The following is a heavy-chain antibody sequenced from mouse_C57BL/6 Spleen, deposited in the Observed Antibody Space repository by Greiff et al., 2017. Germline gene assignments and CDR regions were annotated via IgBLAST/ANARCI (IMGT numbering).Heavy chain of an antibody. CDR1: GYTFTSYW. CDR2: IHPNGGST. J-gene: IGHJ3*01. CDR3: ARSKTAPWFAY. V-gene: IGHV1-64*01. Sequence: QVQLQQPGAELVKPGASVKLSCKASGYTFTSYWMHWVKQRPGQGLEWIGMIHPNGGSTNYNEKFKSKATLTVDKSSSTTYMQLSSLTSEDSAVYYCARSKTAPWFAYWGQGTLVTVSA. D-gene: IGHD3-2*01.